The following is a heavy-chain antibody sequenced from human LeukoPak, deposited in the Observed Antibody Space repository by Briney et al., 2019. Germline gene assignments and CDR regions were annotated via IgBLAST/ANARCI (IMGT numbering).Heavy chain of an antibody. CDR3: VRGRRGSRTGVRPSGWGFHFDY. D-gene: IGHD3-16*01. CDR2: IGWNIGST. Sequence: GGSLRLSCAASGFTFDDYAIHWVRQAPGKGLEWVSGIGWNIGSTGYADSVKGRFTISRDNAKDSLYLQMISLRAEDTALYYCVRGRRGSRTGVRPSGWGFHFDYWGQGILVTVS. CDR1: GFTFDDYA. J-gene: IGHJ4*02. V-gene: IGHV3-9*01.